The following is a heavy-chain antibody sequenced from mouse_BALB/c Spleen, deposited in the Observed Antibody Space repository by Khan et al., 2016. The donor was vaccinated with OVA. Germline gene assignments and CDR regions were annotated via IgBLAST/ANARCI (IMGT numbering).Heavy chain of an antibody. Sequence: QVQLQQSGAELMKPGASVKISCKATGHTFSRYWMDWVKQRPGHGLEWIGEILPGSGSTKYNEKFKGKATFTADTSSNTAYMQLSSLTSEDSAVYYCARGEAIYDGYYHVSWFAYWGQGTLVTVSA. CDR2: ILPGSGST. CDR1: GHTFSRYW. V-gene: IGHV1-9*01. J-gene: IGHJ3*01. CDR3: ARGEAIYDGYYHVSWFAY. D-gene: IGHD2-3*01.